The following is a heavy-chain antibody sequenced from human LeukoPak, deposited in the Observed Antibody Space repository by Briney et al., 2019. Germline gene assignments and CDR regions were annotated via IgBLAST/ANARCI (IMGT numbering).Heavy chain of an antibody. Sequence: GGSLRVSCAASGFIFSNYAMMWVRQAPGKGLEWVSSVTGSGGGTFYADSVEGRFTISRDNSQNTLYLQMNSLGAEDTAVYYCAKGAASALVDWFDPWGQGTLVTVSS. CDR2: VTGSGGGT. V-gene: IGHV3-23*01. CDR3: AKGAASALVDWFDP. J-gene: IGHJ5*02. D-gene: IGHD6-25*01. CDR1: GFIFSNYA.